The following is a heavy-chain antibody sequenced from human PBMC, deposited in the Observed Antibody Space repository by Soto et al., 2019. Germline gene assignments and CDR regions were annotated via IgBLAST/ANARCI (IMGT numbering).Heavy chain of an antibody. CDR3: ARSGVTGIVIPSHWFDP. Sequence: TLSLTSTVSGDSIGGVHYWSWIRQFPGRGLEWIGCISSSGSTYYNPALNNRISLSLDTSQNQFSLKLLSVTAADTAIYYCARSGVTGIVIPSHWFDPWGQGTLVTVSS. CDR2: ISSSGST. CDR1: GDSIGGVHY. V-gene: IGHV4-31*03. J-gene: IGHJ5*02. D-gene: IGHD2-21*02.